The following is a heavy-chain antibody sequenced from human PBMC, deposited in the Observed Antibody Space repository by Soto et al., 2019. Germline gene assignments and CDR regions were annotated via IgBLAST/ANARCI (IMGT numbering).Heavy chain of an antibody. CDR1: GFSISTSGVG. V-gene: IGHV2-5*02. J-gene: IGHJ4*02. CDR3: AHRRDYYGDWNSGQFDY. D-gene: IGHD4-17*01. Sequence: QITLKESGPTLVEPTQTLTLTCSLSGFSISTSGVGVGWIRQTPGKALEWLVFIYWDDDKRYSPSLKSRLALTKDTSKNQVVLTMTDMDPVDTGTYYCAHRRDYYGDWNSGQFDYWGQGTLVTVSS. CDR2: IYWDDDK.